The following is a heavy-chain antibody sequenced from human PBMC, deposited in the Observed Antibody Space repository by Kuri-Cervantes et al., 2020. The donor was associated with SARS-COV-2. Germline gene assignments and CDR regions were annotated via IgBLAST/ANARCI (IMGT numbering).Heavy chain of an antibody. CDR3: ARLRLGELSLSDDYYYYGMDV. J-gene: IGHJ6*02. CDR2: INPNSGGT. Sequence: ASVKVSCKASGYTFTGYYMHWVRQAPGQGLEWMGWINPNSGGTNYAQKFQGWVTMTRDTSISTAYMELSRLRSEDTAVYYCARLRLGELSLSDDYYYYGMDVWGQGTTVTVSS. CDR1: GYTFTGYY. V-gene: IGHV1-2*04. D-gene: IGHD3-16*02.